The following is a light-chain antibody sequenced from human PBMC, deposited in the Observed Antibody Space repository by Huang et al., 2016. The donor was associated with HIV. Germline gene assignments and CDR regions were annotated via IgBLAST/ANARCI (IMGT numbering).Light chain of an antibody. V-gene: IGKV1-39*01. CDR1: QNINSY. CDR3: QQSLISPPA. J-gene: IGKJ3*01. Sequence: DVQMTQSPSSLSASVGDRVTMTCRTSQNINSYFNWYHQKPGKAPKVLIYDAPNLQGGVPSRFSGSGSGTDFSLTITSLQPEDFGTYYCQQSLISPPAFGPGTRVDFK. CDR2: DAP.